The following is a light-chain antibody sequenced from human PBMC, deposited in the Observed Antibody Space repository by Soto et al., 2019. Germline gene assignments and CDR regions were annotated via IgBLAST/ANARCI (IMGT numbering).Light chain of an antibody. J-gene: IGKJ5*01. CDR2: DAS. CDR3: QQRRNWPPS. CDR1: QRVSSY. V-gene: IGKV3-11*01. Sequence: EIVLTQSPATLSLSPGERATLSCRASQRVSSYLAWYQQKPGQAPRLLIYDASNRATGIPARFSGSGSGTDFTLTISSLEPEDFAVYYCQQRRNWPPSFGQGTRLEIK.